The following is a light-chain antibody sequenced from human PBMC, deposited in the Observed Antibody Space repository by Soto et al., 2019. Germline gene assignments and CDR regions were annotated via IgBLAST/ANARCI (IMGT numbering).Light chain of an antibody. CDR2: AVS. Sequence: QSVLTQPPSASGSPGQSVTISCTGTSSDVGGYNYVSWYQQHPGKAPKLIIYAVSQRPSGVPDRFSASKSGNTASLTVSGLQAEDEADYYCSSYAGNNNGGVFFGGGTKLTVL. CDR1: SSDVGGYNY. CDR3: SSYAGNNNGGVF. V-gene: IGLV2-8*01. J-gene: IGLJ2*01.